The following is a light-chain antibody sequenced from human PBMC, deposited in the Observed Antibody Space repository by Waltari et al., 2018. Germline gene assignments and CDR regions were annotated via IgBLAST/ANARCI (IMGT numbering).Light chain of an antibody. CDR2: AAS. CDR3: QQYFGLPLT. J-gene: IGKJ4*01. Sequence: DIQMTQSPSSLSASAGDRVTITCRASQKISNYLNWYQQKPGKAPNLLIYAASSLQSGVPSRFSGSGSGTEFTLTISSLQAEDVAVYYCQQYFGLPLTFGGGTKLEIK. CDR1: QKISNY. V-gene: IGKV1-39*01.